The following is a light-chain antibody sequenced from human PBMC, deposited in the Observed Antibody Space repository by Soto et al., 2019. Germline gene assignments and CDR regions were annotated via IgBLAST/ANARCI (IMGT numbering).Light chain of an antibody. CDR3: QQFSSYPLT. CDR2: DAS. J-gene: IGKJ4*01. Sequence: EIVLTQSPASLSVSPGERATLSCRASQSVNSFLFWYQQKSGQAPRLLIYDASNRATGIPARFSGSGSGTDFTLTISSLEPEDFAVYYCQQFSSYPLTFGGGTKVDIK. CDR1: QSVNSF. V-gene: IGKV3-11*01.